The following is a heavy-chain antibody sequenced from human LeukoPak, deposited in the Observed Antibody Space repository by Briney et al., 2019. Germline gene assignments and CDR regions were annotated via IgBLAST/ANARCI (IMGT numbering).Heavy chain of an antibody. Sequence: SETLSLTCSVSGGSVSTYYWSWIRQPPGKGLEWIAYIYYSGSTNYNPSLTSRVTLSVDTSKNQFSLKLTSVTAADTAVYYCARSMTTMTPWDFFYNGMDVWGQGTTVTVSS. V-gene: IGHV4-59*02. CDR2: IYYSGST. CDR3: ARSMTTMTPWDFFYNGMDV. J-gene: IGHJ6*02. CDR1: GGSVSTYY. D-gene: IGHD4-17*01.